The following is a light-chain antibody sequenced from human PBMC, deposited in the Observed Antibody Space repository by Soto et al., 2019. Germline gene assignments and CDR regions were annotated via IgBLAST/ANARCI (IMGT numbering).Light chain of an antibody. CDR1: QGISTY. Sequence: DIQMTQSPSSLSASVGDRVTITCRASQGISTYLNWYQQKPGKDPKLLIYAASSLQSGVPSRFSRSGSETDFTLTISSLQPEDFATYSCQQRYSTTWTFGQGTKVEIK. CDR2: AAS. CDR3: QQRYSTTWT. V-gene: IGKV1-39*01. J-gene: IGKJ1*01.